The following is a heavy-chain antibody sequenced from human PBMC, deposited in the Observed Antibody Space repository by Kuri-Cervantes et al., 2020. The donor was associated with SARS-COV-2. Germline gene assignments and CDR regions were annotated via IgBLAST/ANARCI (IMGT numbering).Heavy chain of an antibody. D-gene: IGHD3-3*01. CDR3: VKEGSYDIWSGYFPYYFDY. CDR1: GLTFSSYA. Sequence: GGSLRLSCSVSGLTFSSYAMHWVRKAPGKGLGYVSAISSNGGSTYYADSVKGRFTISRDNSKNTLYLQMSSLRAEDTAVYYCVKEGSYDIWSGYFPYYFDYWGQGTLVTVSS. CDR2: ISSNGGST. V-gene: IGHV3-64D*06. J-gene: IGHJ4*02.